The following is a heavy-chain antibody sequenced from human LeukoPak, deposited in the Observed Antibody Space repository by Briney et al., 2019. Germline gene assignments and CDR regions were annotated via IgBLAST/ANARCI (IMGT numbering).Heavy chain of an antibody. Sequence: ASVKVSCKASGYTFTSYDINWVRQATGQGLEWMGWMNPNSGNTGYAQKFQGRVTMTRNTSISTAYMELSSLRSEDTAVYYCARWSIAARPSLGVYYYYYYMDVWGKGTTVTVSS. J-gene: IGHJ6*03. V-gene: IGHV1-8*01. CDR3: ARWSIAARPSLGVYYYYYYMDV. D-gene: IGHD6-6*01. CDR1: GYTFTSYD. CDR2: MNPNSGNT.